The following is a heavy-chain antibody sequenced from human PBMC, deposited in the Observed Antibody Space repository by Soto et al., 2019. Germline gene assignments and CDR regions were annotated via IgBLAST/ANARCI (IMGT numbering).Heavy chain of an antibody. CDR1: GFIFSTYG. V-gene: IGHV3-33*01. Sequence: GGSLRLSCAASGFIFSTYGMHWVRQAPGKGLEWVAVIWYDGSSEYYADSVRGRFTISRDNSKNTLYMQMNSLRAEDTAVYYCARDDYGMDVWGQGNTVPGSS. CDR3: ARDDYGMDV. CDR2: IWYDGSSE. J-gene: IGHJ6*01.